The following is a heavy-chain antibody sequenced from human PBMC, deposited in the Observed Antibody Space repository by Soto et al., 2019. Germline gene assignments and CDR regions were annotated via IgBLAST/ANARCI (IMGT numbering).Heavy chain of an antibody. CDR1: GGSISSSSYY. D-gene: IGHD6-19*01. CDR2: IYYSGST. J-gene: IGHJ4*02. V-gene: IGHV4-39*01. Sequence: PSETLSLTCTVSGGSISSSSYYWGWIRQPPGKGLEWIGSIYYSGSTYYNPSLKSRVTISVDTSKNQFSLKLSSVTAADTAVYYCARHTGYSSGWYPYFDYWDQGTLVTVSS. CDR3: ARHTGYSSGWYPYFDY.